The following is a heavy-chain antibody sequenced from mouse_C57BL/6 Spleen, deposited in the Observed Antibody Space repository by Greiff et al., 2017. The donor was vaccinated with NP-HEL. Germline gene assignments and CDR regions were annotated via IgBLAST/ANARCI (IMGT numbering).Heavy chain of an antibody. CDR2: IYPGNSDT. V-gene: IGHV1-5*01. Sequence: EVQLQQSGTVLARPGASVKMSCKTSGYTFTSYWMHWVKQRPGQGLEWLGAIYPGNSDTSSNQKFKGKAKLTAVTSASTAYMELSSLTNEDSAVYYCTSGDYAWFAYWGQGTLVTVSA. D-gene: IGHD2-4*01. CDR1: GYTFTSYW. CDR3: TSGDYAWFAY. J-gene: IGHJ3*01.